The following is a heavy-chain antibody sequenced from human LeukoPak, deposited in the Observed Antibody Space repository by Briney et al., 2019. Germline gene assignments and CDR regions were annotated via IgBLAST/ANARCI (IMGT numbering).Heavy chain of an antibody. D-gene: IGHD6-19*01. Sequence: WRSLRLSCAASGFTFSSDSMNWVRQAPGKGLEWVSSISSSSSYIYYADSVKGRFTISRDNAKNSLYLQMNSLRAEDTAVYYCARDDPSPGYSSGWPYFDYWGQGTLVTVSS. J-gene: IGHJ4*02. CDR2: ISSSSSYI. CDR3: ARDDPSPGYSSGWPYFDY. V-gene: IGHV3-21*01. CDR1: GFTFSSDS.